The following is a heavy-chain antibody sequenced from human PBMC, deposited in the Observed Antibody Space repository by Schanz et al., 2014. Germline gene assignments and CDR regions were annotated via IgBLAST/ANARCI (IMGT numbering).Heavy chain of an antibody. CDR2: IYTSGAT. J-gene: IGHJ4*02. V-gene: IGHV4-4*07. CDR3: ARGNDIQVWSLDY. Sequence: QVQLQESGPGLVKPSETLSLTCTVSGASISSYSWSWIRRPAGKGLEWIGRIYTSGATNYNPSLKSRLPMSVDTSKNQVSLKLRSVTAADTAVYYCARGNDIQVWSLDYWGQGTLVTVSS. D-gene: IGHD5-18*01. CDR1: GASISSYS.